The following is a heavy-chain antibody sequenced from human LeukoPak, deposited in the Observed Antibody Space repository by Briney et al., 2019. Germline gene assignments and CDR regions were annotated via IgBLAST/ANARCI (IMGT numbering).Heavy chain of an antibody. CDR1: GFTFSSYG. V-gene: IGHV3-30*02. D-gene: IGHD6-19*01. CDR3: AREAGPDFDY. Sequence: GGSLRLSCAATGFTFSSYGMHWVRQAPGKGLEWVAFIRYDGSNKYYADSVKGRFTISRDNSKNTLYLQMNSLRAEDTAVYYCAREAGPDFDYWGQGTLVTVSS. CDR2: IRYDGSNK. J-gene: IGHJ4*02.